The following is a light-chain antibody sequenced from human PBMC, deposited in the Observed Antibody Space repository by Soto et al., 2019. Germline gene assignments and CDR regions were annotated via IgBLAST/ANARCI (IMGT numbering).Light chain of an antibody. CDR3: QQYNSYSYT. CDR2: KAS. CDR1: QSISSW. J-gene: IGKJ2*01. Sequence: DIQMTQSHSTLSASVGDRVTITCRASQSISSWLAWYQQKPGKAPKLLIYKASSLESGVPSRFSGSGSGTECTLTISSLQPADFATYYCQQYNSYSYTFGQGTKLEI. V-gene: IGKV1-5*03.